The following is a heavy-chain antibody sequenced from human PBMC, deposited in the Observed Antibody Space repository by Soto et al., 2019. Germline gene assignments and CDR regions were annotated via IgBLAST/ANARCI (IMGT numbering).Heavy chain of an antibody. D-gene: IGHD3-10*01. CDR3: AHRQRMVWFGNDAFDI. V-gene: IGHV2-5*02. CDR2: IYWDDDK. Sequence: QITLKESGPTLMKPTQTLTLTCTFSGFSLSTSGVGVGWIRQPPGKALEWLALIYWDDDKRYSPSLKSRLTITKDTSKNQVVLTMTNMDPVDTATYYCAHRQRMVWFGNDAFDIWGQGTMVTVSS. CDR1: GFSLSTSGVG. J-gene: IGHJ3*02.